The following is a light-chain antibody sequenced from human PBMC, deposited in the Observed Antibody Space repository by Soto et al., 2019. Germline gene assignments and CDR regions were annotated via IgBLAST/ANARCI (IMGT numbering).Light chain of an antibody. J-gene: IGLJ1*01. V-gene: IGLV2-14*02. CDR2: EDT. CDR1: SSV. Sequence: QSALTQPASVSGSPGQSITISCTGTSSVSWFQQHPGKAPKLMICEDTKRPSGISNRFSGSKSGNTASLTISGLQAEDEAEYYCSSYTNTNTRACVFGTGTKLTVL. CDR3: SSYTNTNTRACV.